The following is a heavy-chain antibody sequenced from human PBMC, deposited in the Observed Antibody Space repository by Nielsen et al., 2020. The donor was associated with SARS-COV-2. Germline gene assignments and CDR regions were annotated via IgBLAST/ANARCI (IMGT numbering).Heavy chain of an antibody. CDR2: ISSSSSTI. D-gene: IGHD1-1*01. CDR1: GFTFSSYN. J-gene: IGHJ4*02. CDR3: AKDHNTLPFDY. Sequence: GGSLRLSCVASGFTFSSYNMNWVRQAPGKGLEWVSNISSSSSTIYYADSVKGRFTISRDNSKNTLYLQMNSLRAEDTAVYYCAKDHNTLPFDYWGQGTLVTVSS. V-gene: IGHV3-48*01.